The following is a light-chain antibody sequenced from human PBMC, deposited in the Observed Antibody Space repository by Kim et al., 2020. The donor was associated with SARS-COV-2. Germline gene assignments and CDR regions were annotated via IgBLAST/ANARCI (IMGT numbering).Light chain of an antibody. V-gene: IGKV3-11*01. CDR1: QSVSSY. CDR3: QQRSNWPLLP. Sequence: EIVLTQSPATLSLSPGERATLSCRASQSVSSYLAWYQQKPGQAPRLLIYDASNRATGIPARFSGSGSGTDFTLTISSLEPEDFAVYYCQQRSNWPLLPFGGGTKVDIK. CDR2: DAS. J-gene: IGKJ4*01.